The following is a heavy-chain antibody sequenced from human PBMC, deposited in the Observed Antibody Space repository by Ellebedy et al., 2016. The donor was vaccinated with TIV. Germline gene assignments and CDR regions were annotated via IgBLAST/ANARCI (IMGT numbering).Heavy chain of an antibody. V-gene: IGHV3-53*01. CDR3: ARGVLSGY. CDR1: GFTFSNSA. J-gene: IGHJ4*02. CDR2: IYSGGST. D-gene: IGHD2/OR15-2a*01. Sequence: GESLKISCAASGFTFSNSAISWVRQAPGTGLEWVSVIYSGGSTYYADSVKGRFTISRDNSKNTVYLQMNSLRAEDTAVYYCARGVLSGYWGQGTLVTVSS.